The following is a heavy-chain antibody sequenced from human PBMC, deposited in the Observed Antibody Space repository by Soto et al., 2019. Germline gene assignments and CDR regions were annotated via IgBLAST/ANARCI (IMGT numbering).Heavy chain of an antibody. CDR1: GFTFSSSW. Sequence: EVQLVESGGGLVQPGGALRLSCAASGFTFSSSWMHWVRQGPGKGLVWVSRINSGATTTNYADSVKGRFTISRDNPKNTMYLQMDRLTAEDTAVYYCARGPSGWFGYDYWGQGTLVTVSS. CDR3: ARGPSGWFGYDY. D-gene: IGHD6-19*01. J-gene: IGHJ4*02. V-gene: IGHV3-74*01. CDR2: INSGATTT.